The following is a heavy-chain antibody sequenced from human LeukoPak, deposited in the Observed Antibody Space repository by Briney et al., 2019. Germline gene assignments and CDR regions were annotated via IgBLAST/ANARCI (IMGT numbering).Heavy chain of an antibody. D-gene: IGHD4-17*01. CDR2: IYYSGST. V-gene: IGHV4-59*01. Sequence: SETLSLTCAVYGGSFSGYYWSWIRQPPGKGLEWIGYIYYSGSTNYNPSLKSRVTISVDTSKNQFSLKLSSVTAADTAVYYCARDAHGDSTCLDYRGQGTLVTVSS. CDR3: ARDAHGDSTCLDY. J-gene: IGHJ4*02. CDR1: GGSFSGYY.